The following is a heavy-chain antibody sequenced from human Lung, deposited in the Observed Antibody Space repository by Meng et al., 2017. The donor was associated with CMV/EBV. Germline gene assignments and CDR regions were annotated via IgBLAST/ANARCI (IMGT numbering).Heavy chain of an antibody. J-gene: IGHJ5*02. CDR2: ISSSGSTI. V-gene: IGHV3-11*01. Sequence: XXAASGFTFSDYYMSWIRQAPGKGLEWVSYISSSGSTIYYADSVKGRFTISRDNAKNSLYLQMNSLRAEDTAVYYCASHRYSGSYYPPAWFDPWGQGTLVXVSS. D-gene: IGHD1-26*01. CDR3: ASHRYSGSYYPPAWFDP. CDR1: GFTFSDYY.